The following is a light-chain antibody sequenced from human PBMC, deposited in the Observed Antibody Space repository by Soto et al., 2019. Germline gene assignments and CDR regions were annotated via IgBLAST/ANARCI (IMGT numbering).Light chain of an antibody. CDR1: RGVSWK. Sequence: IVMTQSSAPLSVAQGERVTFSCRASRGVSWKSAWYQRKPGQAPRLLISGASTGATGIPARFSGSGSGTEFTLTISSLQSEDCAISYCQQYHTWPITFGGGTKVDMK. CDR2: GAS. CDR3: QQYHTWPIT. V-gene: IGKV3-15*01. J-gene: IGKJ4*01.